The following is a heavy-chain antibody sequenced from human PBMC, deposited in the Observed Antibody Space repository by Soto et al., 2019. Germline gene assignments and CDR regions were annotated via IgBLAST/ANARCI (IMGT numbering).Heavy chain of an antibody. V-gene: IGHV3-7*03. CDR1: GFTFSNYL. CDR2: IRQDGSEG. Sequence: PGGSLRLSCAASGFTFSNYLMTWVRQAPGKGLEWVANIRQDGSEGSYVDSVKGRFTISRDNAKVSLFLQMNSLRAEDTAVYYCARERGSKSMDVWGQGTTVTVSS. CDR3: ARERGSKSMDV. D-gene: IGHD2-15*01. J-gene: IGHJ6*02.